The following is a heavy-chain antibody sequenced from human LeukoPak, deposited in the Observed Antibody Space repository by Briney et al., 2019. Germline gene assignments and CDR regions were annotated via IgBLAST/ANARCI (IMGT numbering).Heavy chain of an antibody. CDR1: GFTFSSYW. V-gene: IGHV3-7*01. Sequence: GGSLRLSCAASGFTFSSYWMSRVRQAPGKGLEWVANIKQDGSEKYYVDSVKGRFTISRDNAKNSLYLQMNSLRAEDTAVYYCARLGTAAAGTWDYYYYYYMDVWGKGTTVTVSS. D-gene: IGHD6-13*01. CDR2: IKQDGSEK. CDR3: ARLGTAAAGTWDYYYYYYMDV. J-gene: IGHJ6*03.